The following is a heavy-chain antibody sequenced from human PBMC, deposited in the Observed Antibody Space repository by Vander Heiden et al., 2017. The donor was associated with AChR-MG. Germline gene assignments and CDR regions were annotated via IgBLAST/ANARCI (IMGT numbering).Heavy chain of an antibody. CDR2: ISAYNGNT. V-gene: IGHV1-18*01. Sequence: QVPLVQSGAEAKKPGSSVKVSCQASGYTFTRYGISWVRQAPGQGLEWMGWISAYNGNTNYAQKLHGRVTMTTDTSTSTAYMELRSLRSEETAVYYCARDPGYYESSGSDAFDIWGQGTMVTVSS. CDR3: ARDPGYYESSGSDAFDI. J-gene: IGHJ3*02. D-gene: IGHD3-22*01. CDR1: GYTFTRYG.